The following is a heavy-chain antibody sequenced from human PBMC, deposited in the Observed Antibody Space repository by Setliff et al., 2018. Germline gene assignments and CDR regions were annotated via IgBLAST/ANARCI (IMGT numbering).Heavy chain of an antibody. CDR2: SIPMYRTT. D-gene: IGHD4-4*01. Sequence: SVKVSCKTSGYTFTTYAISWMRQAPGQGLEWMGGSIPMYRTTKYAQKFQGRVTITTDESTTTAYMELSSLRSEDTAVYYCARGDYSNPCDYWGQGTLVTVSS. J-gene: IGHJ4*02. CDR3: ARGDYSNPCDY. V-gene: IGHV1-69*05. CDR1: GYTFTTYA.